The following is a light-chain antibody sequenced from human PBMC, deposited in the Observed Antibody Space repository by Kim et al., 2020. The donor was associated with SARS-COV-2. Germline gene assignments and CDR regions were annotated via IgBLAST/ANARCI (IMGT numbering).Light chain of an antibody. CDR1: SSGVGSYNL. CDR3: CSYAGSSTSVV. CDR2: EVS. V-gene: IGLV2-23*02. J-gene: IGLJ2*01. Sequence: SITMPCTGTSSGVGSYNLVSWYQQHPGKAPKLMIYEVSKRPSGVSDRFSGSKSGNTASLTISGLQAEDEADYYCCSYAGSSTSVVFGGGTQLTVL.